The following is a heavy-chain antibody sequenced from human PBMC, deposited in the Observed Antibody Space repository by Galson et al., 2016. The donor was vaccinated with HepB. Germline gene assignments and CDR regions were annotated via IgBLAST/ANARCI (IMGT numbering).Heavy chain of an antibody. Sequence: SETLSLTCVVSGDSINSRNWWSWVRQPPGMGLEWIGEIYHSGSTNYSPSLKSRVTISVDTSKNQFSLKLSSVTAADTAVYYCASGRYYYGSEYWGQGTLVTV. CDR1: GDSINSRNW. D-gene: IGHD3-10*01. J-gene: IGHJ4*02. V-gene: IGHV4-4*02. CDR3: ASGRYYYGSEY. CDR2: IYHSGST.